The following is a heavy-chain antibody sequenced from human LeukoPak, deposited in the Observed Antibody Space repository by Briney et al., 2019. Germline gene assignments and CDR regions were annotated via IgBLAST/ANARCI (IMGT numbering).Heavy chain of an antibody. Sequence: PSETLSLTCTVSGASINSYYWSWIRQPPGKGLEWIGYIYYRGSTNYSPSLKSRVTISVDTSKNQFSLKLSSVTAADTAVYYCARGYYDSSGLLFDYWGQGTLVTVSS. J-gene: IGHJ4*02. V-gene: IGHV4-59*01. CDR3: ARGYYDSSGLLFDY. CDR1: GASINSYY. CDR2: IYYRGST. D-gene: IGHD3-22*01.